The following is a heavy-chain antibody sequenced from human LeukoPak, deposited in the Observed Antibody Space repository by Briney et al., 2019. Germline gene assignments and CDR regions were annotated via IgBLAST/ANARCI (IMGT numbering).Heavy chain of an antibody. D-gene: IGHD3-22*01. J-gene: IGHJ4*02. CDR2: INPSGGST. Sequence: ASVKVSCKASGYTFTSYYMHWVRQAPGQGLEWMGIINPSGGSTSYAQKFQGRVTMTRDMSTSTVCMELSSLRSEDTAVYYCARDFRDGATGTSYYYDSSGYSPFFDYWGQGTLVTVSS. CDR3: ARDFRDGATGTSYYYDSSGYSPFFDY. CDR1: GYTFTSYY. V-gene: IGHV1-46*01.